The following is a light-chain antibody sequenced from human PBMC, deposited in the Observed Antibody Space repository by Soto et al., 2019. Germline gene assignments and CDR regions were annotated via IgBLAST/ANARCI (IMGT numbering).Light chain of an antibody. CDR3: QQTYSIPIS. CDR1: HTISSN. J-gene: IGKJ5*01. V-gene: IGKV1-39*01. Sequence: DIQMTQSPSSLSASVGDRVTITCRTSHTISSNLNWYQQKPGKAPKLLIYDTSSLQSGVPSRFSGSGSGTDFTLTISSLQPEDFATYYCQQTYSIPISFGQGTRLEIK. CDR2: DTS.